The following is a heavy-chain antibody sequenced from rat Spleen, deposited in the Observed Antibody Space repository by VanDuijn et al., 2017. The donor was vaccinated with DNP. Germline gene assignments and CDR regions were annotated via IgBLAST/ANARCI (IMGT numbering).Heavy chain of an antibody. CDR2: IRYDGGST. CDR3: ASLYYGYNY. CDR1: GFTFSDYY. V-gene: IGHV5-20*01. Sequence: EVQLVESGGGLVQPGRSLKLSCAASGFTFSDYYMAWVRQAPTKGLEWVASIRYDGGSTYYRDSVKGRFTISRDNAKSALYLQMDSLRSEETATYYCASLYYGYNYWGQGVMVTVSS. D-gene: IGHD1-9*01. J-gene: IGHJ2*01.